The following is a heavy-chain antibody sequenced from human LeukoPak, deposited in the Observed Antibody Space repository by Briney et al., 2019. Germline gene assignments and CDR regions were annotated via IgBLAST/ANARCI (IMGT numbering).Heavy chain of an antibody. Sequence: GASVKVSCKASGYTFTGYYMHWVRQAPGQGLEWMGWINPNSGGTNYAQKFQGRVTMTRDTSISTAYMELSRLRSDDTAVYYCAKAAAAGKPGGLIDYWGQGTLVTVSS. CDR1: GYTFTGYY. J-gene: IGHJ4*02. D-gene: IGHD6-13*01. CDR3: AKAAAAGKPGGLIDY. V-gene: IGHV1-2*02. CDR2: INPNSGGT.